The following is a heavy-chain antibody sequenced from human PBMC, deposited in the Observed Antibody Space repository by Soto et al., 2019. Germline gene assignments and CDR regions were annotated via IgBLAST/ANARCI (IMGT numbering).Heavy chain of an antibody. D-gene: IGHD6-19*01. CDR1: EFTISSYA. Sequence: GGSLRLSCAASEFTISSYAIHWVRQAPGKGLEWVAVISYDGSSKYNSDSVKGPFTISRDKSKNTVYLQMHSLAVEDTAVYYCARDAVAMDYWGRGTLVTVSS. CDR2: ISYDGSSK. J-gene: IGHJ4*02. V-gene: IGHV3-30-3*01. CDR3: ARDAVAMDY.